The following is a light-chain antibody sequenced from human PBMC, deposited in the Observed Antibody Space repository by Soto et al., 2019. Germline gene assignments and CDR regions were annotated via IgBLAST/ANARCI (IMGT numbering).Light chain of an antibody. CDR1: QSVSSN. CDR2: GAF. Sequence: EIVMTQSPVTLSVSPGERATRSCRASQSVSSNLAWYQQKPGQAPSLLIYGAFTRATGIPARFSGTGSGTEFTLTISSLHSEHVALYYCQQYNDWPLTFGQGIKVDIK. CDR3: QQYNDWPLT. V-gene: IGKV3-15*01. J-gene: IGKJ1*01.